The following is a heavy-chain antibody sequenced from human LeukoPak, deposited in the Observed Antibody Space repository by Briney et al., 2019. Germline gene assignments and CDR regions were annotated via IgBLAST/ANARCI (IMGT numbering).Heavy chain of an antibody. Sequence: GGSLRLSCAASGFTFSSYAMSWVRQAPGKGLEWVANIKQDGSEKYYVDSVKGRFTISRDNAKNSLYLQMNSLRAEDTAVYYCANVASYYYDSSGQPWGQGTLVTVSS. V-gene: IGHV3-7*03. CDR2: IKQDGSEK. CDR1: GFTFSSYA. D-gene: IGHD3-22*01. J-gene: IGHJ5*02. CDR3: ANVASYYYDSSGQP.